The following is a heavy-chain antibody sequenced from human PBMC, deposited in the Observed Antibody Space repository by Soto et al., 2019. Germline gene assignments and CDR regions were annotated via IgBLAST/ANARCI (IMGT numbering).Heavy chain of an antibody. CDR2: ISDRGDTT. Sequence: GGSLRLSCAASGFTISSNAMYWVRQAPGKGLEWVSAISDRGDTTHYADSVKGRFTISRDTSKNTLYLQMSNLRAEDTAIYYCAKGKISTTTYTSFDSWGQGTLVTVSS. V-gene: IGHV3-23*01. J-gene: IGHJ5*01. CDR3: AKGKISTTTYTSFDS. CDR1: GFTISSNA. D-gene: IGHD1-26*01.